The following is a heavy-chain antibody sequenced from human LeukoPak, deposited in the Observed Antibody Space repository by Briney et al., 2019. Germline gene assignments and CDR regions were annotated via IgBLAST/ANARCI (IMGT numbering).Heavy chain of an antibody. J-gene: IGHJ4*02. CDR3: ARGGAYYDFWSGYYNPDY. V-gene: IGHV3-30-3*01. D-gene: IGHD3-3*01. Sequence: GGSLRLSCAASGFTFSSYAMHWVRQAPGKGLEWVAVISYDGSNKYYADSVKGRFTISRDNSKNTLYLQMNSLRAEDTAVYYCARGGAYYDFWSGYYNPDYWSQGTLVTVHS. CDR2: ISYDGSNK. CDR1: GFTFSSYA.